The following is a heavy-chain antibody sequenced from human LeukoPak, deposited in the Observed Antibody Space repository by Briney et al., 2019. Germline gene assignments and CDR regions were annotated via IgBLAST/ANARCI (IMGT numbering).Heavy chain of an antibody. D-gene: IGHD3-22*01. J-gene: IGHJ4*02. CDR2: INTNTGNP. CDR3: ERTRDSSGYYQGAIDY. V-gene: IGHV7-4-1*02. CDR1: GYTFTSYA. Sequence: ASVKVSCKASGYTFTSYAMNWVRQAPGQGLEWMGWINTNTGNPTYAQGFTGRFVFSLDTSVSTAYLQISSLKAEDTAVYYRERTRDSSGYYQGAIDYWGQGTLVTVSS.